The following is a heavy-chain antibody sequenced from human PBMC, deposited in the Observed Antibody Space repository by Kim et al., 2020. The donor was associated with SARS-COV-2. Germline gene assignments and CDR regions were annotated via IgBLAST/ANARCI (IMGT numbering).Heavy chain of an antibody. V-gene: IGHV4-39*01. CDR3: ARHGGGSIVLVGCAAYFDY. J-gene: IGHJ4*02. Sequence: SETLSLTCTVSGGSISSSSYYWGWIRQPPGKGLEWIGSIYYSGSTYYNPSLKSRVTISVDTSKNQFSLKLSSVTAADTAVYYCARHGGGSIVLVGCAAYFDYWGQGTLVTVSS. D-gene: IGHD2-8*02. CDR2: IYYSGST. CDR1: GGSISSSSYY.